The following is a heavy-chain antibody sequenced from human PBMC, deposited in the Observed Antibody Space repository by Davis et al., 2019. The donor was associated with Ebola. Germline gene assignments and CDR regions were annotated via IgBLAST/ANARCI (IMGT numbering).Heavy chain of an antibody. Sequence: AASVKVSCKASGYTFTSYGISWARQAPGQGLEWMGWISAYNGNTNYAQKLQGRVTMTTDTSTSTAYMELRSLRSDDTAVYYCARDTMVRGANDAFDIWGQGTMVTVSS. V-gene: IGHV1-18*01. D-gene: IGHD3-10*01. CDR1: GYTFTSYG. J-gene: IGHJ3*02. CDR2: ISAYNGNT. CDR3: ARDTMVRGANDAFDI.